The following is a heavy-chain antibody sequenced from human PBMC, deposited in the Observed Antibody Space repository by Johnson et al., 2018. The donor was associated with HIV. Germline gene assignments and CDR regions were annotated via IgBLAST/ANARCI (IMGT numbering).Heavy chain of an antibody. J-gene: IGHJ3*02. CDR3: TRTDDTYHYETGGYIDAFDI. Sequence: VQLVESGGGLVQPGGSLKLSCAASGFTFSGSAVHWVRQASGKGLEWVGRIRSKPNNFATAYAASVKARFTISRDDSKNTAFLQMNSLTTEDTAVYYCTRTDDTYHYETGGYIDAFDIWGQGTMVTVSS. D-gene: IGHD3-22*01. CDR1: GFTFSGSA. V-gene: IGHV3-73*02. CDR2: IRSKPNNFAT.